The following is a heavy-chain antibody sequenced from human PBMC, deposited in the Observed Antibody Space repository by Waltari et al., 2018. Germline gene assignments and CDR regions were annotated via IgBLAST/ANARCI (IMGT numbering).Heavy chain of an antibody. Sequence: QVQLQQWGAGLLKPSETLSLTCAVYGGSFSGYYWSWIRQPPGKGLEWIGELNHSGSTNYNPSLKSRVTISVDTSKNQFSLKLSSVTAADTAVYYCARWFSTGLDYWGQGTLVTVSS. J-gene: IGHJ4*02. CDR3: ARWFSTGLDY. D-gene: IGHD3-10*01. CDR2: LNHSGST. V-gene: IGHV4-34*01. CDR1: GGSFSGYY.